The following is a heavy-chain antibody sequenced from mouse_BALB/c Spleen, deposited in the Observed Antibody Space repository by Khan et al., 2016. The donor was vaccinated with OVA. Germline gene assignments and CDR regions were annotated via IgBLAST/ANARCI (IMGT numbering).Heavy chain of an antibody. CDR2: IYPGTDNA. CDR1: GYIFTSYW. Sequence: QMQLEESGAELVRPGASVKLSCKTSGYIFTSYWIHWVKQRSGQGLEWIARIYPGTDNAYYNENLKDKTTLTADKSSSTAYMQLSSLKSEDSAVYFCAREEALYYFDYWGQGTNVTVSS. V-gene: IGHV1S132*01. J-gene: IGHJ2*01. CDR3: AREEALYYFDY. D-gene: IGHD3-2*02.